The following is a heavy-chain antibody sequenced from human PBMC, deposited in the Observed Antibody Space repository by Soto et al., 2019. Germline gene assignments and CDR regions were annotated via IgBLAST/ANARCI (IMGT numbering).Heavy chain of an antibody. D-gene: IGHD3-16*01. V-gene: IGHV3-48*01. CDR3: ARCQSHDNGIRGRPLNTSDV. CDR2: IGIGSSTK. CDR1: GFTFRNYG. Sequence: EVDLVESGGGLVQSGGSLRLSCAASGFTFRNYGMNWVRQAPGKGLEWVSYIGIGSSTKYYADSVKGRFTISRDNVKNSRYLQINSLRAQDTAVYYRARCQSHDNGIRGRPLNTSDVWGPGTLVTVS. J-gene: IGHJ3*01.